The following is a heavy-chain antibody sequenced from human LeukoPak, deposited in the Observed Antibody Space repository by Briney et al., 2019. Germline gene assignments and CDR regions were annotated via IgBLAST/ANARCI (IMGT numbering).Heavy chain of an antibody. D-gene: IGHD3-22*01. CDR3: ARFYYDSRCYWYYLYY. Sequence: PSETLSLTCTVSGVSISRDYWSGLRQPPGKGVEGIGYIFYSGSTSSDPSLKGRFTISGNTPKTQFSLKLSSVTAADTAVYYCARFYYDSRCYWYYLYYCGQGTLGTVSS. V-gene: IGHV4-59*12. CDR2: IFYSGST. CDR1: GVSISRDY. J-gene: IGHJ4*02.